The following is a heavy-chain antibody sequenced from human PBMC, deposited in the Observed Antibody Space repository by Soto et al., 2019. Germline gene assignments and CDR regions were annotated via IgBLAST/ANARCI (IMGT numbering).Heavy chain of an antibody. Sequence: GGSLRLSCAASGFTFSSYAMSWVRQAPGKGLEWVSAISGSGGSTYYADSVKGRFTISRDNSKNTMYLQMNSLRAEDTAVYYCAKPHTPDILTGYSGFDYWGQGTLVTVSS. CDR2: ISGSGGST. J-gene: IGHJ4*02. CDR3: AKPHTPDILTGYSGFDY. D-gene: IGHD3-9*01. CDR1: GFTFSSYA. V-gene: IGHV3-23*01.